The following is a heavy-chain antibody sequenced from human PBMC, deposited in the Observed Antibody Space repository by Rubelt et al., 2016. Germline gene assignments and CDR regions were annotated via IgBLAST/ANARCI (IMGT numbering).Heavy chain of an antibody. Sequence: QVQLVQSGAEVKKPGASVKVACKASESIFTGYYVHWMRQAPGEGPEWMGWINGYSGDTKYREKFQGRVTMTRDTSINTVYMVFGGLRAADPAVLFCVSQQFDSWGQGTLLTVSS. CDR2: INGYSGDT. CDR3: VSQQFDS. CDR1: ESIFTGYY. V-gene: IGHV1-2*02. J-gene: IGHJ4*02. D-gene: IGHD2-21*01.